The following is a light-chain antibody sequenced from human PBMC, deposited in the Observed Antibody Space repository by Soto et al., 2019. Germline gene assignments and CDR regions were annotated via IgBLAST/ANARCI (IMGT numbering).Light chain of an antibody. J-gene: IGLJ1*01. CDR2: EVT. Sequence: QSVLTQPACVSGSPGQSITISCTGTSGDIGSYNRVSWYQQHPGKAPKLIIYEVTDRPSGVSNRFSCFKSVNTASLTISGLQPEDVAEYYCCSYTILNTMACVYGTGTKVTLL. CDR3: CSYTILNTMACV. V-gene: IGLV2-14*01. CDR1: SGDIGSYNR.